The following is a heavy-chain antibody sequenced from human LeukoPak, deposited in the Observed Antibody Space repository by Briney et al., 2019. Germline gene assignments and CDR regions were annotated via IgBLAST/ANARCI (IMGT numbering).Heavy chain of an antibody. CDR3: ARAIVAAVGTFDY. Sequence: KPGGSLRLSCAASGFTFSSYSMNWVRQAPGKGLEWVSSISSSSSYIYYADSVKGRFTISRDNAKNSLYLQMNSLRAEDTAVYYCARAIVAAVGTFDYWGQGTLVTVSS. CDR2: ISSSSSYI. D-gene: IGHD6-13*01. CDR1: GFTFSSYS. J-gene: IGHJ4*02. V-gene: IGHV3-21*01.